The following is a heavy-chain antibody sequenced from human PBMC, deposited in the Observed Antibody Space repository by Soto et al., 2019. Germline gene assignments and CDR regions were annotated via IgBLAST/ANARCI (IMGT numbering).Heavy chain of an antibody. J-gene: IGHJ6*02. CDR3: ARDGPSGLDGAGMDV. V-gene: IGHV1-69*01. Sequence: QVQLVQSGAEVKKPGSSVKVSCKASGGTFSSYAISWVRQAPGQGLEWMGGIIPIFGTANYAQEFQGRVTITADESTRTAYMEVSGLRAEERAVYYCARDGPSGLDGAGMDVWGQGTTVTVSS. CDR2: IIPIFGTA. CDR1: GGTFSSYA. D-gene: IGHD4-17*01.